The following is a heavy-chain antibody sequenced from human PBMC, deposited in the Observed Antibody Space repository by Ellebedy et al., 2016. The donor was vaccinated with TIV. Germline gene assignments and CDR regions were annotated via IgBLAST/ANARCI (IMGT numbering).Heavy chain of an antibody. Sequence: SETLSLXXTVSGGSISSGDYYWSWIRQPPGKGLEWIGYIYYSGSTNYNPSLKSRVTISVDTSKNQFSLKLSSVTAADTAVYYCARDRRDGYAWYFDYWGQGTLVTVSS. CDR1: GGSISSGDYY. D-gene: IGHD5-24*01. J-gene: IGHJ4*02. V-gene: IGHV4-61*08. CDR2: IYYSGST. CDR3: ARDRRDGYAWYFDY.